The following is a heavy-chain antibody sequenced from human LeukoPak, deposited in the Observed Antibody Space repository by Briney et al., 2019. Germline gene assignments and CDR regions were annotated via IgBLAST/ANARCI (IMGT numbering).Heavy chain of an antibody. CDR2: ISFDGSNK. V-gene: IGHV3-30*03. D-gene: IGHD1-14*01. CDR1: GFTFSSYG. J-gene: IGHJ4*02. Sequence: GGSLRLSCAASGFTFSSYGMHWVRQTPGKGLEWVALISFDGSNKYYADSVKGRFTISRDNSKNTLYLQMNSLRAEDTAVYYCARLGESTTDFDYWGQGTLVTVSS. CDR3: ARLGESTTDFDY.